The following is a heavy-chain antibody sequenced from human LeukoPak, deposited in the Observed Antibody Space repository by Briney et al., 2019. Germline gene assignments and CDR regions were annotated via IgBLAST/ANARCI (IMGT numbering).Heavy chain of an antibody. J-gene: IGHJ4*02. V-gene: IGHV4-59*01. Sequence: PSETLSLTCTVSGGSISSYYWSWIRQPPGKGLEWIGYIYYSGSTNYNPSLKSRVTISVDTSKNQFSLKLSSVTAADTAVYYCARGSRDSSGSYYFDYWGQGTLVTVSS. CDR3: ARGSRDSSGSYYFDY. CDR1: GGSISSYY. CDR2: IYYSGST. D-gene: IGHD3-22*01.